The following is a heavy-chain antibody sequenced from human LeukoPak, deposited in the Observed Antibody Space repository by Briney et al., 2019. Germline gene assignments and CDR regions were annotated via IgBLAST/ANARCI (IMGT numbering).Heavy chain of an antibody. J-gene: IGHJ3*02. CDR2: ISSSGSTI. Sequence: GGSLRLSCAASGFSFSSCEMNWVRQAPGKGLEWVSYISSSGSTIYYADSVKGRFTISRDNAKNSLYLQMNSLRAEDTAVYYCARQEGNRGDAFDIWGQGTMVTVSS. CDR3: ARQEGNRGDAFDI. V-gene: IGHV3-48*03. D-gene: IGHD2/OR15-2a*01. CDR1: GFSFSSCE.